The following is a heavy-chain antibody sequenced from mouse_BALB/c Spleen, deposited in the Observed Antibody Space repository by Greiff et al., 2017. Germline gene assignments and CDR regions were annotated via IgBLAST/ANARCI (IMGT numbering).Heavy chain of an antibody. CDR1: GYTFTSYY. Sequence: QVQLQQSGAELVKPGASVKLSCKASGYTFTSYYMYWVKQRPGQGLEWIGEINPSNGGTNFNEKFKSKATLTVDKSSSTAYMQLSSLTSEDSAVYFCTRSSGYYSLYAMDYWGQGTSVTVSS. V-gene: IGHV1S81*02. D-gene: IGHD2-3*01. CDR2: INPSNGGT. CDR3: TRSSGYYSLYAMDY. J-gene: IGHJ4*01.